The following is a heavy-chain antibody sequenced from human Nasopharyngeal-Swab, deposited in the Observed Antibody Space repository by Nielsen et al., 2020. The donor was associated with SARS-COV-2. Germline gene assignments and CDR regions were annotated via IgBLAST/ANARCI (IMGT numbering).Heavy chain of an antibody. V-gene: IGHV4-34*01. CDR2: INHSGST. Sequence: WIRQPPGQGLAWIGEINHSGSTNYNPSLKSRVTISVDTSKNQFSLKLSSVTAADTAVYYCARGGGVPGGSLGRFAQPDAFDIWGQGTMVTVSS. D-gene: IGHD2-15*01. J-gene: IGHJ3*02. CDR3: ARGGGVPGGSLGRFAQPDAFDI.